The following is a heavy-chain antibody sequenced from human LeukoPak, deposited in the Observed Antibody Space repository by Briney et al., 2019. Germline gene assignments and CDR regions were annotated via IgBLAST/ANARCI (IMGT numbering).Heavy chain of an antibody. CDR1: GYTFTSHY. CDR2: INPSAGST. CDR3: ARVTNGDAFDI. V-gene: IGHV1-46*01. D-gene: IGHD1-1*01. J-gene: IGHJ3*02. Sequence: ASVKVSCKASGYTFTSHYMHWVRQAPGQGPEWMGIINPSAGSTSHAQKFQGRVTMTRDASTSTVYMELSSLRSEDTAVYYCARVTNGDAFDIWGQGTMVTVSS.